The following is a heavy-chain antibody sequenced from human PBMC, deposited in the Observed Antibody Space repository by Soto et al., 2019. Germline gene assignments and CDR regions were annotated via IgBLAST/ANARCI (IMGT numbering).Heavy chain of an antibody. CDR2: ISSSSSYI. D-gene: IGHD3-10*01. Sequence: GWSLRLSCAASGFTFSSYSMNWVRQAPGKGLEWVSSISSSSSYIYYADSVKGRFTISRDNAKNSLYLQMNSLRAEDTAVYYCARSLWGSGRAFLDSGEWGQRTRVTV. CDR3: ARSLWGSGRAFLDSGE. V-gene: IGHV3-21*01. CDR1: GFTFSSYS. J-gene: IGHJ4*02.